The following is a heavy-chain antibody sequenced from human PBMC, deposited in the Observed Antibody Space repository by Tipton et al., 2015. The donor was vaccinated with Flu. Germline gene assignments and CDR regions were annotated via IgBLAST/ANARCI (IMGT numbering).Heavy chain of an antibody. CDR3: ARDHGGPPDY. J-gene: IGHJ4*02. V-gene: IGHV4-59*01. D-gene: IGHD4-23*01. CDR2: IYYSGST. Sequence: LRLSCTVSGGSISSYYWSWIRQPPGKGLEWIGYIYYSGSTNYNPSLKSRVTISVDTSKNQFSLKLSSVTAADTAVYYCARDHGGPPDYWGQGTLVTVSS. CDR1: GGSISSYY.